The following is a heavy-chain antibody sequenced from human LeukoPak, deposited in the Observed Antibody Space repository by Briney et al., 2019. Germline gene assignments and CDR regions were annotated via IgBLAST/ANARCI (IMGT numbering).Heavy chain of an antibody. CDR1: GGSISSYY. D-gene: IGHD3-3*01. Sequence: SETLSLTCTVSGGSISSYYWSWIRQPPGKGLEWIGNIYYNGNTHYNPSLKSRVTISVDTSKNQFSLKLTSVTAADTAVYYCARDLGYDDFWSGYYTQYDAFDVWGQGTQLTVSS. CDR3: ARDLGYDDFWSGYYTQYDAFDV. CDR2: IYYNGNT. J-gene: IGHJ3*01. V-gene: IGHV4-59*12.